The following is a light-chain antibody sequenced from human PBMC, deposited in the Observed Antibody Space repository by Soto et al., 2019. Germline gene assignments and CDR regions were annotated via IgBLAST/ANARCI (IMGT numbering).Light chain of an antibody. CDR3: QQYGSFPWT. V-gene: IGKV3-20*01. J-gene: IGKJ1*01. CDR1: RSFASSY. Sequence: EIVLTQSPGTLSLSPGERATLSCRASRSFASSYLAWYQQKPGQAPRLLIYGASSRATGIADRFSGSGSGTDFTLTISRLEPEDFAVYYCQQYGSFPWTFGQGTKVEIK. CDR2: GAS.